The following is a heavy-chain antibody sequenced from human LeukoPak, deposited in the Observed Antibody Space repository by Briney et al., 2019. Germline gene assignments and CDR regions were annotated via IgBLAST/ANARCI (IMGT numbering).Heavy chain of an antibody. CDR1: GFTFSSYW. CDR2: ISSDGSST. Sequence: QTGGSLRLSCEGSGFTFSSYWMYWVRQAPGKGLVWVSRISSDGSSTTYADSVKGRFTISRDNAKNTVYLQMNSLRVEDTAVYYCTKFIGSPHCGGPKCPSDYWGQGTLVTVSS. V-gene: IGHV3-74*01. CDR3: TKFIGSPHCGGPKCPSDY. D-gene: IGHD2-21*01. J-gene: IGHJ4*02.